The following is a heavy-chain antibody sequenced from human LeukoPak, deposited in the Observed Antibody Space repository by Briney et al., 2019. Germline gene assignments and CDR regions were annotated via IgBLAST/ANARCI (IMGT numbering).Heavy chain of an antibody. Sequence: GGSLRLSCAASGFTFSSYAMHWVRQAPGKGLEWVAVISYDGSNKYYADSVKGRFTISRDNSKNTLYLQMNSLRAEDTAVYYCARDKDSSGYYYFLFDYWGQGTLVTVSS. D-gene: IGHD3-22*01. CDR1: GFTFSSYA. J-gene: IGHJ4*02. CDR2: ISYDGSNK. V-gene: IGHV3-30-3*01. CDR3: ARDKDSSGYYYFLFDY.